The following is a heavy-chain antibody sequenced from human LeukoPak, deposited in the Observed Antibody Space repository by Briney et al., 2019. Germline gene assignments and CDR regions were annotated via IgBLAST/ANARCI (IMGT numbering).Heavy chain of an antibody. Sequence: PGGSLRLSCAASGFTFSDYYMSWIRQAPGKGLEWVSAISGSGGSTYYADSVKGRFTISRDNSKNTLDLQMNSLRAEDTAVYYCARDISGSYFVDVWGQGTTVTVSS. CDR2: ISGSGGST. CDR1: GFTFSDYY. D-gene: IGHD1-26*01. CDR3: ARDISGSYFVDV. V-gene: IGHV3-23*01. J-gene: IGHJ6*02.